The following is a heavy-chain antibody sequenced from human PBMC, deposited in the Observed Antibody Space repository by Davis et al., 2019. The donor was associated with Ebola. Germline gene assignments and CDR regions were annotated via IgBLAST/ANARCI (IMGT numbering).Heavy chain of an antibody. J-gene: IGHJ2*01. CDR3: TAQYGSSKYPWYFDL. V-gene: IGHV3-30*03. Sequence: GESLKISCAASGFTFRSYGMHWVRQAPGKGLEWVTFISYDGNNKYYADSVKGRFTISRDNAQNTLFLQMNSLRNEDTAVFYCTAQYGSSKYPWYFDLWGRGTLVTVSS. D-gene: IGHD6-13*01. CDR1: GFTFRSYG. CDR2: ISYDGNNK.